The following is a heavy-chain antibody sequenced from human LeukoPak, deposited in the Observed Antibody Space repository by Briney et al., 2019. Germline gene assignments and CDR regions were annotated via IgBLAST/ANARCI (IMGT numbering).Heavy chain of an antibody. CDR1: GGSITTTNW. V-gene: IGHV4-4*02. J-gene: IGHJ4*02. D-gene: IGHD1-26*01. Sequence: SGTLSLTCAVSGGSITTTNWWSWVRQPPGKGLEWIGEVHLSGAANYNLSLESRVSMSIDKSKNHLSLEVTSVTAADTAIYYCTRESGAFSPFGFWGQGTLVTVSS. CDR2: VHLSGAA. CDR3: TRESGAFSPFGF.